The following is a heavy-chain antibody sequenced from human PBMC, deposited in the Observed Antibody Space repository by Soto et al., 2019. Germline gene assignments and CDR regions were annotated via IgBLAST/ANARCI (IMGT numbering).Heavy chain of an antibody. J-gene: IGHJ6*02. V-gene: IGHV4-59*01. CDR1: GGSISGYF. Sequence: LSLTCTVSGGSISGYFWSWIRQPPGKGLELIGYIFDSGSTNYNPSLKSRLTISLDTSKNQFFLNLRSVTAADTAVYYCARDAATSYHGLDVWGQGTPVTVSS. CDR3: ARDAATSYHGLDV. D-gene: IGHD6-25*01. CDR2: IFDSGST.